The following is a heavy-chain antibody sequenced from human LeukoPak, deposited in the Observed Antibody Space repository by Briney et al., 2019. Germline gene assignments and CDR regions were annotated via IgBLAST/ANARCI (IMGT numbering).Heavy chain of an antibody. J-gene: IGHJ6*02. D-gene: IGHD5-18*01. V-gene: IGHV1-69*13. CDR3: ARSRRKVDTAMVNPRDLLNYYYYGMDV. Sequence: SVKVSCKASGGTFSSNAISWVRQAPGQGLEWMGGIIPIFGTANYAQKFQGRVTITADESTSTAYMELSSLRSEDTAVYYCARSRRKVDTAMVNPRDLLNYYYYGMDVWGQGTTVTVSS. CDR2: IIPIFGTA. CDR1: GGTFSSNA.